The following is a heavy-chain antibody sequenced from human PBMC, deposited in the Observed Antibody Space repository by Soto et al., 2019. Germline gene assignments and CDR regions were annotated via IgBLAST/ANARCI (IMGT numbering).Heavy chain of an antibody. Sequence: QVQLVQSGAEVKKPGSSVKVSCKASGGTFSSYAISWVRQAPGQGLEWMGGIIPIFGTANYAQKFQGRVTITADESTSPAYMDLSSLRSEDTAVYYCARADYGSGSYYRSDFYYYGMDVWGQGTTVTVSS. CDR3: ARADYGSGSYYRSDFYYYGMDV. J-gene: IGHJ6*02. CDR1: GGTFSSYA. CDR2: IIPIFGTA. D-gene: IGHD3-10*01. V-gene: IGHV1-69*01.